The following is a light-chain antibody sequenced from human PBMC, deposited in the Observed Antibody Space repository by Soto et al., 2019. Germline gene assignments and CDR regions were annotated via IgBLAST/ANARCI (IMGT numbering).Light chain of an antibody. Sequence: ETQMTQSASTLSASLGERVTIPCRASQSINIWLAWYQQKPGRAPRLLIYKASTLESGVPSRFSGSGSGTEFTLTISSLQTDDFATYYCQQYNGYSHSFGQGTKVDIK. V-gene: IGKV1-5*03. CDR3: QQYNGYSHS. CDR1: QSINIW. CDR2: KAS. J-gene: IGKJ2*01.